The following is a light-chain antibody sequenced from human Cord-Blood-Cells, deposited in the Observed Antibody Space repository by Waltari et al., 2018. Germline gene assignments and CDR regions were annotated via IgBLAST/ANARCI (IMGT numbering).Light chain of an antibody. V-gene: IGKV3D-11*01. CDR2: DAS. CDR3: QQYDNLPPYT. J-gene: IGKJ2*01. CDR1: QGVSSY. Sequence: EIVLTQSPATLSLSPGERATLSCRASQGVSSYLAWYQQKPGQAPRLLIYDASNRATGIPARFSGSGPGTDFTLTISSLQPEDIATYYCQQYDNLPPYTFGQGTKLEIK.